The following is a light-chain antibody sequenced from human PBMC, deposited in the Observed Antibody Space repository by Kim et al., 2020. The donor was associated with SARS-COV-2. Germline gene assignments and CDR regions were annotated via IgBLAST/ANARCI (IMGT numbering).Light chain of an antibody. CDR3: QQYGTSLRT. J-gene: IGKJ1*01. CDR2: GAS. V-gene: IGKV3-20*01. Sequence: EIVLTQSPGTLSLSPGERATLSCRASQSVTSSYLAWYQQKPGQPPRLLIYGASNRATGIPDRFSGSGSGTDFTLTISRLESEDLAVYYCQQYGTSLRTFGQGTKEDIK. CDR1: QSVTSSY.